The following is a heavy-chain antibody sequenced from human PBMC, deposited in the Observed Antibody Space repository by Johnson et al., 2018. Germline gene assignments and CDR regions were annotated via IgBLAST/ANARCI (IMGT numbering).Heavy chain of an antibody. Sequence: QVQLQQWGAGLLKXSETLSLTCAVSDGSFSDYYWFWIRQPPGKGLEWIGDINHYGRTNYNPSLKSRLTISLDTSKNQFSLRLNSVTVADTAVYYCARGFNYMDVWGKGTTVTVSS. V-gene: IGHV4-34*01. CDR3: ARGFNYMDV. J-gene: IGHJ6*03. CDR1: DGSFSDYY. CDR2: INHYGRT.